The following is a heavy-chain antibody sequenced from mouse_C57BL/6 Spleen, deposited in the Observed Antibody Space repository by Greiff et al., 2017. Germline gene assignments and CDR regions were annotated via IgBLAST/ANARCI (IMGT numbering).Heavy chain of an antibody. Sequence: VQLKESGPELVKPGASVKISCKASGYSFTDYNMNWVKQSNGKSLEWIGVINPNYGTTSYNQKFKGKATLTVDQSSSTAYMQLNSLTSEDSAVYYCARSGYYGSSYPLDYWGQGTTLTVSS. V-gene: IGHV1-39*01. CDR3: ARSGYYGSSYPLDY. D-gene: IGHD1-1*01. J-gene: IGHJ2*01. CDR2: INPNYGTT. CDR1: GYSFTDYN.